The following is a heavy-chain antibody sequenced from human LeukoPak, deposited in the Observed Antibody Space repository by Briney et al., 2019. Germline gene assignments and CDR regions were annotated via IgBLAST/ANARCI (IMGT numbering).Heavy chain of an antibody. Sequence: GASVKVSCKASGYRFTNYGIGWVRQAPGQGLEWMGWISAFDGNTKYTENLQGRVTMTTDTSTSTVYMELRSLRSDDTAVYYCARGWGSYSDYWGQGTLVTVSS. CDR2: ISAFDGNT. CDR1: GYRFTNYG. J-gene: IGHJ4*02. CDR3: ARGWGSYSDY. V-gene: IGHV1-18*01. D-gene: IGHD3-16*01.